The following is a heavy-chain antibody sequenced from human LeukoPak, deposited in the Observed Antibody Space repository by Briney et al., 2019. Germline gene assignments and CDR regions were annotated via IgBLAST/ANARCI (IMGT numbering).Heavy chain of an antibody. CDR3: ARTYYDILSGYFFAFYY. J-gene: IGHJ4*01. V-gene: IGHV4-61*08. Sequence: SETLTLTCTVSGGSVSSGGKHWSCIRQPPGKGLEWIGYIYYSGSNNYNASLKSRGTISVDTSKNQFSLRLSSVTAADTAVYYCARTYYDILSGYFFAFYYWG. D-gene: IGHD3-9*01. CDR1: GGSVSSGGKH. CDR2: IYYSGSN.